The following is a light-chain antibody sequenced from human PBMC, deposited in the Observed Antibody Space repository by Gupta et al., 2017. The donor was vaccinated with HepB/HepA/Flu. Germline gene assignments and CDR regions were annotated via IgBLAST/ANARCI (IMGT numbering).Light chain of an antibody. CDR1: QDVARW. CDR2: AAS. J-gene: IGKJ2*04. Sequence: DIQMTQSPSSLSASVGDRVNITCRASQDVARWLAWYHQKPVKAPKSLIYAASILQSGVPSRFSGSGSGTTFTLTISSLQPEDDGTYYCQQYSNYPCSFGQGTRLDIK. CDR3: QQYSNYPCS. V-gene: IGKV1D-16*01.